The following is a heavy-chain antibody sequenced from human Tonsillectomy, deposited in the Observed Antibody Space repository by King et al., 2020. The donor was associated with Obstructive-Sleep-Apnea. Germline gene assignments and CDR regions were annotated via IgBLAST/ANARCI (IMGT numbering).Heavy chain of an antibody. CDR1: GGTFSSYA. CDR3: ARYDPLITVTTKVYYYYGIDV. Sequence: VQLVQSGAEVKKPGSSVKVSCKASGGTFSSYAISWVRQAPGQGLEWMGGIIPIFGTANYAQKFQGRVTITADESTSTAYMEHSSMRSEDTAVYYCARYDPLITVTTKVYYYYGIDVWGQGTTVTVSS. V-gene: IGHV1-69*01. D-gene: IGHD4-11*01. J-gene: IGHJ6*02. CDR2: IIPIFGTA.